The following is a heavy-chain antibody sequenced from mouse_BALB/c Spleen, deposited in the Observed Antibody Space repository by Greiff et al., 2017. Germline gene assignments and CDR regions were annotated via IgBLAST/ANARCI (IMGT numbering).Heavy chain of an antibody. CDR1: GYTFTSYV. CDR2: INPYNDGT. V-gene: IGHV1-14*01. CDR3: ARVFGYQYYCAMDY. J-gene: IGHJ4*01. Sequence: VQLQQSGPELVKPGASVKMSCKASGYTFTSYVMHWVKQKPGQGLEWIGYINPYNDGTKYNEKFKGKATLTSDKSSSTAYMELSSLTSEDSAVYYCARVFGYQYYCAMDYWGQGTSGTVSS. D-gene: IGHD2-2*01.